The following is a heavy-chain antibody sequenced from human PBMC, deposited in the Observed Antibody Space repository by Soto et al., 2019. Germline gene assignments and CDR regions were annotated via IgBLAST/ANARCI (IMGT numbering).Heavy chain of an antibody. Sequence: QVQLVESGGGVVQPGRSLRLSCAASKFTFSSYGMHWVRQAPGKGLERVAVISYVGYNKYYADSVRGRFTISRDNSKNTLYMQMNSLRVEDTAVYYCAKGGLHYDSSGYYYYYYGMDVWGQGTTVTVSS. D-gene: IGHD3-22*01. V-gene: IGHV3-30*18. J-gene: IGHJ6*02. CDR2: ISYVGYNK. CDR1: KFTFSSYG. CDR3: AKGGLHYDSSGYYYYYYGMDV.